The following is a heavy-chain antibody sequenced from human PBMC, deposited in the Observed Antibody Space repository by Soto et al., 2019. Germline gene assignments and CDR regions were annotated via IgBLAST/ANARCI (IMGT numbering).Heavy chain of an antibody. CDR1: GFAFSSYA. V-gene: IGHV3-23*01. CDR3: AKDPLLWFGELWAGSSSAFDY. D-gene: IGHD3-10*01. Sequence: GGSLRLSCAASGFAFSSYAMSWVRQAPGKGLEWVSAISGSGGSTYYADSVKGRFTISRDNSKNTLYLQMNSLRAEDTAVYYCAKDPLLWFGELWAGSSSAFDYWGQGTLVTVSS. J-gene: IGHJ4*02. CDR2: ISGSGGST.